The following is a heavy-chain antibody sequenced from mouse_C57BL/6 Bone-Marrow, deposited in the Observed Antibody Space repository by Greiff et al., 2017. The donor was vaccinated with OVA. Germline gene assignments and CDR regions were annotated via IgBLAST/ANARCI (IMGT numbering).Heavy chain of an antibody. CDR1: GFTFSDYG. CDR3: ARQGLDWFAY. Sequence: EVHLVESGGGLVKPGGSLKLSCAASGFTFSDYGMHWVRQAPEKGLEWVAYISSGSSTIYYADTVKGRFTISRDNAKNTLFLQMTSLRSEDTAMYYCARQGLDWFAYWGQGTLVTVSA. CDR2: ISSGSSTI. V-gene: IGHV5-17*01. J-gene: IGHJ3*01.